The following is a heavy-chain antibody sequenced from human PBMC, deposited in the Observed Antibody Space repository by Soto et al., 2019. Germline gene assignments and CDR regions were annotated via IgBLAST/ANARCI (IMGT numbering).Heavy chain of an antibody. J-gene: IGHJ6*02. CDR1: GYIFVNYG. CDR3: VMVDNYVTPTPQDV. Sequence: VQLVQSGDEVQKPGASVKVSCKASGYIFVNYGIAWVRQAPGQGLEWMGWISPYTGNTHSATKVQGRLTMTTDTSTSTAYMDLGSLTSDDTAVYYCVMVDNYVTPTPQDVWGQGTTVTVSS. CDR2: ISPYTGNT. D-gene: IGHD3-16*01. V-gene: IGHV1-18*01.